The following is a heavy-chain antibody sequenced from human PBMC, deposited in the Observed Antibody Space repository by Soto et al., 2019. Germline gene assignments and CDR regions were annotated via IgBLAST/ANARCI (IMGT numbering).Heavy chain of an antibody. J-gene: IGHJ6*02. CDR3: ARVIGDYGYYYYYGMDV. CDR2: IYYSGST. V-gene: IGHV4-59*01. CDR1: GGSISSYY. D-gene: IGHD4-17*01. Sequence: PSETLSLTCTVSGGSISSYYWSWIRQPPGKGLEWIGYIYYSGSTNYNPSLKSRDTISVDTSKNQFSLKLSSVTAADTAVYYCARVIGDYGYYYYYGMDVWGQGTTVTVSS.